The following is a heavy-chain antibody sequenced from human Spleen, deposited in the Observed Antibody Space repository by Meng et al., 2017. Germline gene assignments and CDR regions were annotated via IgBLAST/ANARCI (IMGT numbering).Heavy chain of an antibody. CDR3: VRDTDWHNFDY. J-gene: IGHJ4*02. CDR1: GFTFSRNT. V-gene: IGHV3-21*06. D-gene: IGHD3-9*01. Sequence: GESLKISCAASGFTFSRNTMNWVRQAPGKGLEWVSSISSSSSYIYYADSVKGRFTISRDNAKNSLYLQMNSLRVEDTAVYYCVRDTDWHNFDYWGQGTLVTVSS. CDR2: ISSSSSYI.